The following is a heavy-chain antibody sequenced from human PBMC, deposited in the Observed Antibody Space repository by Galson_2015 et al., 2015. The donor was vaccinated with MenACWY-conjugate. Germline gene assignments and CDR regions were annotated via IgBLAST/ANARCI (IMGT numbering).Heavy chain of an antibody. Sequence: SLRLSCAASGFTFSNYAMSWVRQAPGRGPEWVSTISGSGGSTYHADSVKGRFTISRDNSKNTLYLQMNSLRAEDMAIYYCAFQGAAGTGAVDYWGQGTLVIVSS. J-gene: IGHJ4*02. CDR1: GFTFSNYA. D-gene: IGHD6-13*01. V-gene: IGHV3-23*01. CDR2: ISGSGGST. CDR3: AFQGAAGTGAVDY.